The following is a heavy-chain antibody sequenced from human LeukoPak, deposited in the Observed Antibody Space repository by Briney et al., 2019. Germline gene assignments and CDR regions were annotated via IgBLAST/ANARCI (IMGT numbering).Heavy chain of an antibody. J-gene: IGHJ3*02. CDR3: ARAGDILTGSAFDI. CDR2: ISWDGGGT. CDR1: GFTLDDYA. Sequence: GGSLRLSCAASGFTLDDYAMHWVRQAPGKGLEWVSLISWDGGGTYYADTVKGRFTISRDNSKNSLYLQMNSLRAEDTAVYYCARAGDILTGSAFDIWGQGTMVTVSS. D-gene: IGHD3-9*01. V-gene: IGHV3-43D*03.